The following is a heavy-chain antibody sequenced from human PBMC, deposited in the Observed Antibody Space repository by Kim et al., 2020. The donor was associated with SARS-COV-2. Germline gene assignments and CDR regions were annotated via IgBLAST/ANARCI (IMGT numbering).Heavy chain of an antibody. CDR3: TRTDDYGDYFDC. D-gene: IGHD4-17*01. J-gene: IGHJ4*02. Sequence: HAAAWKGRFTISRDDSKRIAYLQMNSLKTEDTAVYYCTRTDDYGDYFDCWGQGTLVTVSS. V-gene: IGHV3-49*02.